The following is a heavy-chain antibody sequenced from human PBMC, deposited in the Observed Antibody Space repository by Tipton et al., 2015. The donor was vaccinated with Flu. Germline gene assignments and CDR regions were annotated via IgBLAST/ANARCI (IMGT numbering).Heavy chain of an antibody. V-gene: IGHV4-59*01. Sequence: TLSLTCTVSGGSISSYYWNWIRQSPGQGLQWIGYIYYSGSTNYNPSLKSRVTISVDTSKNQFSLKLSSVTAADTAVYSCARGAFGYDWFDPWGQGTLVTVSS. CDR3: ARGAFGYDWFDP. D-gene: IGHD2-15*01. J-gene: IGHJ5*02. CDR1: GGSISSYY. CDR2: IYYSGST.